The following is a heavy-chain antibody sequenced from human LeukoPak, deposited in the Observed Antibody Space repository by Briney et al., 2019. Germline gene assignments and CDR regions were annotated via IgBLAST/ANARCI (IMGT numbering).Heavy chain of an antibody. V-gene: IGHV1-18*01. Sequence: GASVKVSCKAYGYTFSSHGISWVRQAPGQGLEWMGWISAYNGNINSAQKLQGRLTMTTDTSTKTAYMELRGLRSDDTAVYYCARDWVRYCSTASCLLQFDSWGQGTLVTVSS. CDR1: GYTFSSHG. J-gene: IGHJ4*02. CDR3: ARDWVRYCSTASCLLQFDS. D-gene: IGHD3-16*02. CDR2: ISAYNGNI.